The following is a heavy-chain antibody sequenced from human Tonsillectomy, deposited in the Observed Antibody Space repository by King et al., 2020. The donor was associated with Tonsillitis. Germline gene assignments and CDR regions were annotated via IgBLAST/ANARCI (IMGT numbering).Heavy chain of an antibody. CDR3: ARGLKGRYCSGGSCPLKGAFDI. CDR2: INHSGST. Sequence: VQLQQWGAGLLKPSETLSLTCAVYGGSFSGYYWSWIRQPPGKGLEWIGEINHSGSTNYNPSLKSRVTISVDTSKNQFSLKLSSVTAADTAVYYCARGLKGRYCSGGSCPLKGAFDIWGHGTMVTVSS. V-gene: IGHV4-34*01. CDR1: GGSFSGYY. D-gene: IGHD2-15*01. J-gene: IGHJ3*02.